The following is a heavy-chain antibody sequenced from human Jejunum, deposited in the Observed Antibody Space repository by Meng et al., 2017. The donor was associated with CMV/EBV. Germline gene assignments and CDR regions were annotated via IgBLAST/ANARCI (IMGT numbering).Heavy chain of an antibody. CDR2: ISTSGST. J-gene: IGHJ4*02. CDR1: GGSISSANYY. CDR3: ARGGRVVSATSPFDS. Sequence: QVQPQESAQGLVEPSQTLSPTCTFPGGSISSANYYWSWSRRPAGKGLEWNGRISTSGSTSYNPSLKSRVTISIDTSRNQFSLKLSSVTAPDTAVYYCARGGRVVSATSPFDSWGQGALVTVSS. D-gene: IGHD2-21*01. V-gene: IGHV4-61*02.